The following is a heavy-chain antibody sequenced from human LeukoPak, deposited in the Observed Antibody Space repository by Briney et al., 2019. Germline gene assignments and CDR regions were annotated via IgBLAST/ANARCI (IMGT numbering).Heavy chain of an antibody. Sequence: GGSLRLSCAASGFTVSSNYMSWVRQAPGEELEWVSVIYSGGSTYYADSVKGRFTISRHNSKNTLYLQMNSLRAEDTAVYYCATYSYDYCYGMDVWGQGTTVTVSS. CDR3: ATYSYDYCYGMDV. CDR1: GFTVSSNY. D-gene: IGHD5-18*01. V-gene: IGHV3-53*04. CDR2: IYSGGST. J-gene: IGHJ6*02.